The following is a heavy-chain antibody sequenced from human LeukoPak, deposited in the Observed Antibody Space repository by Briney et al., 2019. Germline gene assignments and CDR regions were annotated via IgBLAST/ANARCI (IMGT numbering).Heavy chain of an antibody. CDR3: ARDVENYDFWSGIDY. CDR1: GYTFTSYY. CDR2: INPSGGST. V-gene: IGHV1-46*01. J-gene: IGHJ4*02. Sequence: ASVKVSCKASGYTFTSYYMHWVRQAPGQGLEWMGIINPSGGSTSYAQKFQGRVTMTRGTSTSTVYMELSSLRSEDTAVYYCARDVENYDFWSGIDYWGQGTLVTVSS. D-gene: IGHD3-3*01.